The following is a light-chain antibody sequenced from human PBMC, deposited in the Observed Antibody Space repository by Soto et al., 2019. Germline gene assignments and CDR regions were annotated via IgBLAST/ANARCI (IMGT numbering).Light chain of an antibody. CDR2: EVS. V-gene: IGLV2-14*01. Sequence: QSALTQPASVSGSPGQSITISCTGTSRDFSDHNHVPWYQHHPGKAPKLIIYEVSNRPSGVSNRFSGSKSGNTASLTISGLQAEDEADYYCSSYAGSSNFVVFGGGTKLTVL. CDR1: SRDFSDHNH. J-gene: IGLJ2*01. CDR3: SSYAGSSNFVV.